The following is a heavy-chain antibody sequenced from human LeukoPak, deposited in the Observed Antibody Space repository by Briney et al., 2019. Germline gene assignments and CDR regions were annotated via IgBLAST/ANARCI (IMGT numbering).Heavy chain of an antibody. CDR2: ISWNSGGI. V-gene: IGHV3-9*01. CDR3: TKGSSGWYGTLDN. D-gene: IGHD6-19*01. J-gene: IGHJ4*02. CDR1: GLTFDDYA. Sequence: GGSLRLSCAASGLTFDDYAMHWVRQTPGMGLEWVSGISWNSGGIGYADSVKGRFTISRDNAKNSLYLQMNSLRAEDTALYYCTKGSSGWYGTLDNWGQGTLVTVSS.